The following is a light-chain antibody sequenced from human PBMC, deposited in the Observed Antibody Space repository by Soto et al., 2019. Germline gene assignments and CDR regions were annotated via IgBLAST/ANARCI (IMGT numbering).Light chain of an antibody. J-gene: IGKJ2*01. CDR3: QQYGSSLMYT. V-gene: IGKV3-20*01. Sequence: EIVLTQSPCTLSLSPGERATLSCRASQSVISNYLAWYQQKPGQALRLLIYGASNRATGIPDRFSGSGSGTDFTLTISRLEPEDFAVYYCQQYGSSLMYTFGQGTKVDIK. CDR2: GAS. CDR1: QSVISNY.